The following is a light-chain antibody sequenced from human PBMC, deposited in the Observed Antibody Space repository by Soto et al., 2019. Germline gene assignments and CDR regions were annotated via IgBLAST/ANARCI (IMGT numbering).Light chain of an antibody. V-gene: IGKV1-5*03. Sequence: DIQMTQSPSTLSASVGDRVIITCRASQSISSWLAWYQQKPGKAPKLLIYKASSLEADVPSRFSGRGSGTDFTLTISSLQPDDFATYYCQQHYNYPMFSQGTKVDIK. CDR2: KAS. CDR1: QSISSW. CDR3: QQHYNYPM. J-gene: IGKJ1*01.